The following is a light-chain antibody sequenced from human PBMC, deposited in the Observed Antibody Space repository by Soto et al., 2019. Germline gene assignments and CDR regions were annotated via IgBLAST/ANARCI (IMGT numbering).Light chain of an antibody. V-gene: IGLV2-11*01. J-gene: IGLJ1*01. CDR2: DVT. CDR1: CSDVGRYDY. CDR3: CSFAGSYSYV. Sequence: QSVLTQPRSVSASPGQSVTISCTGTCSDVGRYDYVSWYQQHPGKAPKLIVYDVTERPSGVPDRFSGSKSGNTASLTISGLQAEDEADYSCCSFAGSYSYVFGTGTRSPS.